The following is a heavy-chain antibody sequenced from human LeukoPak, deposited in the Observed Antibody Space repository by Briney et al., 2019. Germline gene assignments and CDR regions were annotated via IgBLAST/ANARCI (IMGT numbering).Heavy chain of an antibody. D-gene: IGHD4-17*01. CDR3: ARGIDYGWFDP. CDR2: IKQDGSER. J-gene: IGHJ5*02. CDR1: GFIFSNYG. Sequence: PGGSLRLSCAASGFIFSNYGMSWVRQAPGKGLEWVAHIKQDGSERFYMDSVKGRFTIFRDNAKNSLHLQMNSLRAEDTGVFYCARGIDYGWFDPWGQGTLVTVSS. V-gene: IGHV3-7*01.